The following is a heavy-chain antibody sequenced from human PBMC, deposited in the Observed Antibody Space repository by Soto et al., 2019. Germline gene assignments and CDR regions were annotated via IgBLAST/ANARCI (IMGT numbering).Heavy chain of an antibody. CDR1: GYAFSSYA. Sequence: QVQLVQSGAEEKQPGASVRVSCKASGYAFSSYAMHWVRQAPGQRLEWMGWINIGSGNTVYSQNFQDRITITRDTSASTVYMELSSLRSEDTAVYYCARDGGDCGYRLTYYYYIGMDVWGQGTTVTVSS. CDR2: INIGSGNT. CDR3: ARDGGDCGYRLTYYYYIGMDV. D-gene: IGHD2-21*02. V-gene: IGHV1-3*05. J-gene: IGHJ6*02.